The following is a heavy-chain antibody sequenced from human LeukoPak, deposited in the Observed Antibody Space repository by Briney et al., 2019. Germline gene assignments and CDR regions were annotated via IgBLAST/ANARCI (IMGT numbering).Heavy chain of an antibody. CDR1: GFSVSSNS. Sequence: GGSLRLSCAASGFSVSSNSMSWVRQAPGKGLECVSIIYSRDVTSYADSVKGRFTISRDSDKNTLFLQMDSLRSDDTAVYYCARVLAAIALRDYHYVDVWGKGTTVTVSS. D-gene: IGHD6-19*01. CDR2: IYSRDVT. CDR3: ARVLAAIALRDYHYVDV. J-gene: IGHJ6*03. V-gene: IGHV3-53*01.